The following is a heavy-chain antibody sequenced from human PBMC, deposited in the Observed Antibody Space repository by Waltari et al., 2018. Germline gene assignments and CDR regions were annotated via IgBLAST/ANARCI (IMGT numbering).Heavy chain of an antibody. CDR2: IRYDGSNK. Sequence: QVQLVESGGGVVQPGGSLRLSCAASGFTFSSYGMHWVRQAPGKGLEWVAFIRYDGSNKYYADSVKGRFTISRDNSKNTLYLQMNSLRAEDTAVYYCAKEDIVVVPAAMVGYYYYYYMDVWGKGTTVTVSS. J-gene: IGHJ6*03. V-gene: IGHV3-30*02. D-gene: IGHD2-2*01. CDR3: AKEDIVVVPAAMVGYYYYYYMDV. CDR1: GFTFSSYG.